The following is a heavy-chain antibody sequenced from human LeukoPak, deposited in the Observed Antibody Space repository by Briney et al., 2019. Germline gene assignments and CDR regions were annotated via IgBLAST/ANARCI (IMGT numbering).Heavy chain of an antibody. Sequence: ASVKVSXKASGYTLTGYYMHWVRQAPGQGHEWMGWINPNSGGTNYAQKFQGRVTMTRDTSISTAYMALSRLRSDDTAVYYCARGGLYYVWDAFNIWGQGTMVTVSS. D-gene: IGHD3-16*01. V-gene: IGHV1-2*02. CDR3: ARGGLYYVWDAFNI. CDR2: INPNSGGT. J-gene: IGHJ3*02. CDR1: GYTLTGYY.